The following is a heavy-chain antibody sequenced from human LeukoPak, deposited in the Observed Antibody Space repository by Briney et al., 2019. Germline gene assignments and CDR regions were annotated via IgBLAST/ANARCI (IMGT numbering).Heavy chain of an antibody. CDR2: ISSSSSYI. V-gene: IGHV3-21*01. D-gene: IGHD6-6*01. Sequence: GGSLRLSCAASGFTFSSYSMNWVRQAPGKGLEWVSSISSSSSYIYYADSVKGRFTISRDNAKNSLYLQMNSLRAEDTAVYYCARDGPQGEQLVLLYYYYYMDVWAKGPRSPSP. CDR1: GFTFSSYS. J-gene: IGHJ6*03. CDR3: ARDGPQGEQLVLLYYYYYMDV.